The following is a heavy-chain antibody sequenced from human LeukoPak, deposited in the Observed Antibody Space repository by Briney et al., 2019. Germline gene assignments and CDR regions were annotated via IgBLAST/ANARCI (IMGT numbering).Heavy chain of an antibody. CDR3: ARHEDSSGRGDYFDY. V-gene: IGHV4-30-4*01. Sequence: PSQTLSLTCTVSGGSISSGDYYWSWIRQPPGKGLEWIGYIYYSGSTYYNPSLKSRVTISVDTSKNQFSLKLSSVTAADTAVYYCARHEDSSGRGDYFDYWGQGTLVTVSS. CDR1: GGSISSGDYY. D-gene: IGHD6-19*01. CDR2: IYYSGST. J-gene: IGHJ4*02.